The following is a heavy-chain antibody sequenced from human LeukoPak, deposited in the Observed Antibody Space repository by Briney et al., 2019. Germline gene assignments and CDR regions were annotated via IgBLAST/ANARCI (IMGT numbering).Heavy chain of an antibody. CDR1: GYTFSIYS. CDR2: IDPHGGTT. J-gene: IGHJ4*02. Sequence: ASVTVSCKASGYTFSIYSVHWVRQAPGQGLEWVGTIDPHGGTTSFAQKFQGRVTSTRDMSTNTVSMELRSLRYEDTAVYFCAREGATREYTGDTWRYFFDFWGQGTLVTVSS. D-gene: IGHD4-17*01. V-gene: IGHV1-46*01. CDR3: AREGATREYTGDTWRYFFDF.